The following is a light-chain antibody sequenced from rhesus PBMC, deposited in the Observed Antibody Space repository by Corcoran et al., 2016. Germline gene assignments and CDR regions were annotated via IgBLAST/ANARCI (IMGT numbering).Light chain of an antibody. V-gene: IGKV3-24*01. Sequence: EIVMTQSPATLSLSPGERATLSCRASQSVSSSLAWYQQKPGQAPRHLIYGAPRRATGIPDRFSGSGSGTDFTLTISSLEPEDVAVYYCLQHSNWPWTFGQGTKVEI. J-gene: IGKJ1*01. CDR3: LQHSNWPWT. CDR1: QSVSSS. CDR2: GAP.